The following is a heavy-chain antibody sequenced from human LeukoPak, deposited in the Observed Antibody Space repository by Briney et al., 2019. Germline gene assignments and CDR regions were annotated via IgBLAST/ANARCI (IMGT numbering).Heavy chain of an antibody. J-gene: IGHJ4*02. Sequence: SETLSLTCTVSGGSISSGSYSWSWIRQHPGKGLEWIGYIYHSGSTYYNPSLKSRVTISVDTSKNQFSLKLSSVTAADTAVYYCARHYGRHYSPMLRVDYWGQGTLVTVSS. CDR1: GGSISSGSYS. V-gene: IGHV4-31*03. CDR3: ARHYGRHYSPMLRVDY. CDR2: IYHSGST. D-gene: IGHD3-10*01.